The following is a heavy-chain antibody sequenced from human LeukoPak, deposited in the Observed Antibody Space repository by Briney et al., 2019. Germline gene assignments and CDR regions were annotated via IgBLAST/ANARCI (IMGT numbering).Heavy chain of an antibody. CDR1: GITFSSYS. J-gene: IGHJ3*02. D-gene: IGHD3-22*01. CDR3: ARVASSGYYDAFDI. V-gene: IGHV3-48*01. Sequence: GGSMRLSCAASGITFSSYSINWRRPAPGRGLEWVSYISSSRSTIYNPDSVKGRSTISRDNAKNSLYLPMNSLRAEDTAVYYCARVASSGYYDAFDIWGQGTMVTVSS. CDR2: ISSSRSTI.